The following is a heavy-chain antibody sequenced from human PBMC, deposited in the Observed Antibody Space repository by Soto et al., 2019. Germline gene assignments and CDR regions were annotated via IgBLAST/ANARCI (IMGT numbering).Heavy chain of an antibody. V-gene: IGHV1-69*06. D-gene: IGHD3-3*01. Sequence: SVKVSCKASGYTFTSFDLNWVRQATGQGLEWMGGIIPIFGTANYAQKFQGRVTITADKSTSTAYMELSSLRSEDTAVYYCARDRATIFGVVIIGFYGMDVWGQGTTVTVSS. J-gene: IGHJ6*02. CDR1: GYTFTSFD. CDR2: IIPIFGTA. CDR3: ARDRATIFGVVIIGFYGMDV.